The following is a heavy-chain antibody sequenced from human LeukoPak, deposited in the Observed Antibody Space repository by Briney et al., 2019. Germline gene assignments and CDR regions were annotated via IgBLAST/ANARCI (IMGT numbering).Heavy chain of an antibody. J-gene: IGHJ4*02. V-gene: IGHV1-69*04. Sequence: SVKVSCKASGGTFSSYAISWVRQAPGQGLEWMGRIIPILGIANYAQKFQGRVTITADKSTSTAYMELSSLRSEDTAVYYCARDRGRRDSSGWYSWGQGTLVTVSS. CDR3: ARDRGRRDSSGWYS. CDR2: IIPILGIA. CDR1: GGTFSSYA. D-gene: IGHD6-19*01.